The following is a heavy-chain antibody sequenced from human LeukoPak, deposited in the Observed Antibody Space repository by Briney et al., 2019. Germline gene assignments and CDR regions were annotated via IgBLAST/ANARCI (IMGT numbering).Heavy chain of an antibody. CDR2: ISGSGGST. V-gene: IGHV3-23*01. CDR1: GFTFSSYA. D-gene: IGHD3-22*01. CDR3: ASYSYDSSGYNTHYFDY. J-gene: IGHJ4*02. Sequence: GRSLRLSCAASGFTFSSYAMSWVRQAPGNGLEWVSAISGSGGSTYYADSVKGRFTISRDNSKNTLYLQMNSLRAEDTAVYYCASYSYDSSGYNTHYFDYWGQGTLVTVSS.